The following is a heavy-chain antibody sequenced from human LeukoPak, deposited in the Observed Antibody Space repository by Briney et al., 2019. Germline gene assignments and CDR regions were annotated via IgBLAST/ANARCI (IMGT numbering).Heavy chain of an antibody. CDR2: ISYDGSNK. Sequence: GGSLRLSCAASGFTFSSFAMHWVRQAPGKGLEWVAVISYDGSNKYYADSVKGRFTISRDNSKNTLYLQMNSLRAEDTAVYYCAKERYVDTASSQGYWGQGTLVTVSS. V-gene: IGHV3-30*18. J-gene: IGHJ4*02. CDR3: AKERYVDTASSQGY. CDR1: GFTFSSFA. D-gene: IGHD5-18*01.